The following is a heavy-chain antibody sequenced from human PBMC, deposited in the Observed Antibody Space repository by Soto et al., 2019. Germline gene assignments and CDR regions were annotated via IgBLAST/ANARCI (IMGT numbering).Heavy chain of an antibody. CDR3: AYAYDFLSGTNWFDP. D-gene: IGHD3-3*01. J-gene: IGHJ5*02. CDR1: GFSLSTSGVG. CDR2: IYWDDAK. Sequence: QITLKESGPTLVKPTQTLTLTCTFSGFSLSTSGVGVVWIRQPPGKALEWLALIYWDDAKRYSPSLRSRLTITKDTSKNQVLLTMTNMGRMDTGTYYCAYAYDFLSGTNWFDPWGQGTLVTVSS. V-gene: IGHV2-5*02.